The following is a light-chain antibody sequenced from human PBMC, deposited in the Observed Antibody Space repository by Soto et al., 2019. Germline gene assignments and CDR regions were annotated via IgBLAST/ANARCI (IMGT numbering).Light chain of an antibody. CDR2: GAS. J-gene: IGKJ1*01. Sequence: PGERATLSCRASQSFSSSYLASYQQKPGQAPRLLIYGASSRATGIPDRFSGSGSGTDFTLTISRLEPEDFAVYYCQKYGSSPRKFGQGTKVDIK. V-gene: IGKV3-20*01. CDR1: QSFSSSY. CDR3: QKYGSSPRK.